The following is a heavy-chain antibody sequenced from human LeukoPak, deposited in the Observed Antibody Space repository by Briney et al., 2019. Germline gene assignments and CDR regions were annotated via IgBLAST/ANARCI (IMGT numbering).Heavy chain of an antibody. Sequence: ASVKVSCKASGYTFTSYDINWVRQAPGQGLEWMGWMNPNSGNTGYAQKFQGRVTMTRNTSISTAYMELSSLRSEDTAVYYCAREGYDILTGRDAFDIWGQGTMVTVSS. CDR1: GYTFTSYD. CDR3: AREGYDILTGRDAFDI. D-gene: IGHD3-9*01. V-gene: IGHV1-8*01. J-gene: IGHJ3*02. CDR2: MNPNSGNT.